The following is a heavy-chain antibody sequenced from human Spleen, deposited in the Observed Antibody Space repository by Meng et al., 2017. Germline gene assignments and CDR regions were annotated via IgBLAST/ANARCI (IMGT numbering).Heavy chain of an antibody. J-gene: IGHJ4*02. V-gene: IGHV3-21*04. CDR3: AKANSGFYFSTDY. CDR2: ISSSSSYI. D-gene: IGHD3-22*01. Sequence: GGSLRLSCAASGFTFSSYSMNWVRQAPGKGLEWVSSISSSSSYIYYADSVKGRFTISRDNSKNTLDLQMNSLRAEDTAVYYCAKANSGFYFSTDYWGQGNLVTVSS. CDR1: GFTFSSYS.